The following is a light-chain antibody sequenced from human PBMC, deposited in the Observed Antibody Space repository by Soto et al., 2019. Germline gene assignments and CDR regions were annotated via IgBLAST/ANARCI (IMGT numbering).Light chain of an antibody. Sequence: LTQPASVSGSPGQSITISCTGTNSDVGGYDYVSWYQQHPGKAPKLMIYEVSHRPSGVSNRFSGSRSGNTASLTISGLQAEDEADYYCSSYTSSTTLGVFGGGTKLTVL. CDR2: EVS. CDR1: NSDVGGYDY. J-gene: IGLJ3*02. V-gene: IGLV2-14*01. CDR3: SSYTSSTTLGV.